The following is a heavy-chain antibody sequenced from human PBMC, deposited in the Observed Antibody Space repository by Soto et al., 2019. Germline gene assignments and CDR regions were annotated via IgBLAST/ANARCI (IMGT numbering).Heavy chain of an antibody. V-gene: IGHV1-69*13. CDR3: ARAPPSTVNTLYYFVY. Sequence: SVKVSCKASGGTFSSYAISWVRQAPGQGLEWMGGIIPIFGTANYAQKFQGRVTVTADESMSTAYMELSSLRSEDTAVYYCARAPPSTVNTLYYFVYLGQGTLLTVSS. D-gene: IGHD4-17*01. CDR1: GGTFSSYA. J-gene: IGHJ4*02. CDR2: IIPIFGTA.